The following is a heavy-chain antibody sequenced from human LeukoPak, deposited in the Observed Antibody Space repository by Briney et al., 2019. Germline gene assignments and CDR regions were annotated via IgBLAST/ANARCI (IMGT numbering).Heavy chain of an antibody. CDR2: INPNSGGA. J-gene: IGHJ4*02. Sequence: ASVKVSCKASGYTFTGYYMHWVRPAPGQGLEWMGWINPNSGGAKYAQKFQGRVTMTRDTSINTAYMELSRLKSDDTAIYYCARVSATVPTHWGQGTLLTVSS. D-gene: IGHD4-17*01. V-gene: IGHV1-2*02. CDR1: GYTFTGYY. CDR3: ARVSATVPTH.